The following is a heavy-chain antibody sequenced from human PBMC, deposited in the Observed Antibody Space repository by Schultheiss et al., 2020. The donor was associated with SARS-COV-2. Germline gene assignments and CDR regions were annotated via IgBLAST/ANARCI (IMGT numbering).Heavy chain of an antibody. CDR1: GFTFSSYS. Sequence: GESLKISCAASGFTFSSYSMNWVRQAPGKGLEWVSSISSSSSYIYYADSVKGRFTISRDNAKNTLYLQMNSLRAEDTAVYYCAKGTIFGVVTGFDYWGQGTLVTVSS. J-gene: IGHJ4*02. CDR2: ISSSSSYI. CDR3: AKGTIFGVVTGFDY. V-gene: IGHV3-21*04. D-gene: IGHD3-3*01.